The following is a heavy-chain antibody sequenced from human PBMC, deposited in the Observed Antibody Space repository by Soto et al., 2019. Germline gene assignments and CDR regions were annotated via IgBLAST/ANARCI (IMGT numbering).Heavy chain of an antibody. CDR1: GGSISSGGYS. CDR2: IYHSGST. J-gene: IGHJ3*02. V-gene: IGHV4-30-2*01. Sequence: ASETLSLTCAVSGGSISSGGYSWSWIRQPPGKGLEWIGYIYHSGSTYYNPSLKSRVTISVDRSKNQFSLKLSSVTAADTAVYYCARDHLGAYHAFDIWGQGTMVTVSS. CDR3: ARDHLGAYHAFDI. D-gene: IGHD7-27*01.